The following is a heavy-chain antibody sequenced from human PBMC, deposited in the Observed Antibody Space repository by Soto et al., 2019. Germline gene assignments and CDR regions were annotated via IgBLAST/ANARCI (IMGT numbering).Heavy chain of an antibody. CDR1: GGTFSSYA. CDR3: ASTRYIVVVPAAIYFDY. D-gene: IGHD2-2*02. Sequence: QVQLVQSGAEVKKPGSSVKVSCKASGGTFSSYAISWVRQAPGQGLEWMGGIIPIFGTANYAQKFQGRVTITADESTSTAYMELSSLRSEDTAVYYCASTRYIVVVPAAIYFDYWGQGTLVTVSS. J-gene: IGHJ4*02. V-gene: IGHV1-69*01. CDR2: IIPIFGTA.